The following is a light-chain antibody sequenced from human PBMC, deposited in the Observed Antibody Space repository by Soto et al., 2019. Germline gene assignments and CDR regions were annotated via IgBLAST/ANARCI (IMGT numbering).Light chain of an antibody. J-gene: IGKJ4*01. CDR1: QSGSRNY. CDR3: QQYGSSPYT. Sequence: EIVLTQSPGTLSLSPGERATLSCRASQSGSRNYLVWYQQKPGQAPRLPIYGASSRATGIPDRFTGSGSGTDFTLTISRLEPEDFAVYYCQQYGSSPYTFGGGTKVEIK. CDR2: GAS. V-gene: IGKV3-20*01.